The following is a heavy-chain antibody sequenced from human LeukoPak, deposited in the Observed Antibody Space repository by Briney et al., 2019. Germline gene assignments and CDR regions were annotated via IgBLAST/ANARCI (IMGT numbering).Heavy chain of an antibody. J-gene: IGHJ3*02. CDR3: ARLICGGGDCGGVGAFDT. CDR2: IYSGGST. V-gene: IGHV3-53*01. Sequence: GGSLRLSCAASGFTVSSNYMSWVRQAPGKGLEWVSVIYSGGSTYYADSVKGRFTISRDNSKNTLYLQMNSLRAEDTAVYYCARLICGGGDCGGVGAFDTWGQGTMVTASS. D-gene: IGHD2-21*02. CDR1: GFTVSSNY.